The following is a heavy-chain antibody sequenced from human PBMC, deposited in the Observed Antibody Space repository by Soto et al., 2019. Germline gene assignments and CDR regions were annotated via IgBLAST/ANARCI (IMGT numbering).Heavy chain of an antibody. D-gene: IGHD1-1*01. J-gene: IGHJ6*02. CDR1: GFTFGTYA. CDR3: ARVTPGNNLYYFSGLDV. Sequence: GGSLRLSCVASGFTFGTYAIHWVRQAPGKGLQWVALISYEGSNTYYADSVKGRFTISRDNSKNTLYLEMNTLRPEDTAVYYCARVTPGNNLYYFSGLDVWGQGTSVTVSS. V-gene: IGHV3-30-3*01. CDR2: ISYEGSNT.